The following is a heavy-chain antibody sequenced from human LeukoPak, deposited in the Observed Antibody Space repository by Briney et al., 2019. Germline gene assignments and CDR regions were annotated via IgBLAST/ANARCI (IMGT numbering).Heavy chain of an antibody. Sequence: GGSLRLSCAASGFTFSSYSMNWVRQAPGKGLEWVSSISSSSSYIYYADSVKGRFTISRDNAKNSLYLQMNSLRAEDTAVYYCARFSLGDSSSWYFDYWGQGTLVTVSS. J-gene: IGHJ4*02. CDR3: ARFSLGDSSSWYFDY. CDR2: ISSSSSYI. D-gene: IGHD6-13*01. V-gene: IGHV3-21*01. CDR1: GFTFSSYS.